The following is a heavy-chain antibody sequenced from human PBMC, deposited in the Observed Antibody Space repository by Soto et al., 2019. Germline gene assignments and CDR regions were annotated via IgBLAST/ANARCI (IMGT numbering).Heavy chain of an antibody. V-gene: IGHV3-74*01. J-gene: IGHJ6*02. CDR3: ARVWPPYYYYYGMDV. CDR1: GFTFSSCW. D-gene: IGHD3-16*01. CDR2: INSDGSST. Sequence: WWSLGLGCAASGFTFSSCWMHWVRQAPGKGLVWVSSINSDGSSTSYADSVKGRFTISRDNAKNTLYLQMNSLRAEYTAVYYCARVWPPYYYYYGMDVWGQGT.